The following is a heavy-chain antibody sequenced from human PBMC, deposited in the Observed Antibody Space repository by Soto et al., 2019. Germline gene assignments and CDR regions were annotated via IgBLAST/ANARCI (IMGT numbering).Heavy chain of an antibody. CDR3: ARDVGGDGDTAFDI. Sequence: QLQLQESGSGLVKPSQTLSLTCAVSGGSISSGGYSWSWIRQPPGKGLEWIGYIYHSGSTYYNPSLKSRVTISVDRSKNQFSPKLSSVTAADTAVYYCARDVGGDGDTAFDIWGQGTMVTVSS. V-gene: IGHV4-30-2*01. J-gene: IGHJ3*02. CDR2: IYHSGST. D-gene: IGHD4-17*01. CDR1: GGSISSGGYS.